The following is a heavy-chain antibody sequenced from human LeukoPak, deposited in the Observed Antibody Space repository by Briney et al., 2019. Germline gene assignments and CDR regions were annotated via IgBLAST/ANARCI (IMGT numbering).Heavy chain of an antibody. D-gene: IGHD1-1*01. Sequence: GGSLRLSCAASGFTFSSYAMSWVRQAPARGLEWVSSLRGDGSTFYADSVKGRFTISRDESRNTVYFQLNSLRVEDTAVYYCAKASWVSNGDAVLWGQGTLVTLFS. CDR2: LRGDGST. CDR1: GFTFSSYA. J-gene: IGHJ4*02. CDR3: AKASWVSNGDAVL. V-gene: IGHV3-23*01.